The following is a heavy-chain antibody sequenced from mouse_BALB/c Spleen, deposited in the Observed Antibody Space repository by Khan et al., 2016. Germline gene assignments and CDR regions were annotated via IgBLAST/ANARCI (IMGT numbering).Heavy chain of an antibody. CDR2: ISYDGSN. CDR3: ASGNYWYFDV. CDR1: GYSITSGYY. J-gene: IGHJ1*01. D-gene: IGHD1-1*01. V-gene: IGHV3-6*02. Sequence: QLEESGPGLVKPSQSLSLTCSVTGYSITSGYYWNWIRQFPGNKLEWMGYISYDGSNNYNPSLKNRISITRDTSKNQFFLKLNSVTTEDTATXYCASGNYWYFDVWGAGTTVTVSS.